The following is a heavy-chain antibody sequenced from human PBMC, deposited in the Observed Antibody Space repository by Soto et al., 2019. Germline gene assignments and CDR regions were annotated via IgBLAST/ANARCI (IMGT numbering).Heavy chain of an antibody. Sequence: SETLSLTCAVSGGSISSNNWWTWVRQPPGTGLGWIGEINHSGSTNYNPSLTSRVTISVDTSKNQFSLKLTSVTAADTAVYYCAVKIVGATGGFDYWGQGTLVTVSS. CDR3: AVKIVGATGGFDY. V-gene: IGHV4-4*02. CDR2: INHSGST. J-gene: IGHJ4*02. CDR1: GGSISSNNW. D-gene: IGHD1-26*01.